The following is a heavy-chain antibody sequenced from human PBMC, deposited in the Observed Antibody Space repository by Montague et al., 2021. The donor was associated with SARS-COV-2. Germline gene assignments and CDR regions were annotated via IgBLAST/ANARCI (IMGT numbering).Heavy chain of an antibody. CDR3: ARGFGLADFDL. CDR1: GFSFSSYR. Sequence: PLRLSCAASGFSFSSYRMNWVRQAPGKGLEWLSDISSSSSTIYHADSVKGRFTISRDNGKNSLYLKVNSLRDEDTAVYYCARGFGLADFDLWGRGTLVTVSS. D-gene: IGHD3-16*01. CDR2: ISSSSSTI. V-gene: IGHV3-48*02. J-gene: IGHJ2*01.